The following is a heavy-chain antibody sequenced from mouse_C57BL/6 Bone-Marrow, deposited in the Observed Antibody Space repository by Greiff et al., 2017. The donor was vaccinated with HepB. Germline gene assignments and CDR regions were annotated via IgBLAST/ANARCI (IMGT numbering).Heavy chain of an antibody. CDR1: GYTFTSSW. CDR3: ARAWLLRGVYFDY. Sequence: VQLQQPGAELVKPGASVKMSCKASGYTFTSSWITWVKQRPGQGLEWIGDIYPGSGSTNYNEKFKSKPTLTVDTYSSKAYMQLSSLTSEDSAVYYCARAWLLRGVYFDYWGQGTTLTVSS. J-gene: IGHJ2*01. D-gene: IGHD2-3*01. V-gene: IGHV1-55*01. CDR2: IYPGSGST.